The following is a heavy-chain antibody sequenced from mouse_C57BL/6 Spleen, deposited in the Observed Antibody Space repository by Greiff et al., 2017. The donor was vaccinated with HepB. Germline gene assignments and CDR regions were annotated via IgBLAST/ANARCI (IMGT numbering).Heavy chain of an antibody. Sequence: QVQLQQSGAELMKPGASVKLSCKATGYTFTGYWIEWVKQRPGHGLEWIGEILPGSGSTNYNEKFKGKATFTADTSSNTAYMQLSSLTTEDSAIYYCARGEFLNYYGSSYWYFDVWGTGTTVTVSS. CDR3: ARGEFLNYYGSSYWYFDV. CDR1: GYTFTGYW. J-gene: IGHJ1*03. D-gene: IGHD1-1*01. V-gene: IGHV1-9*01. CDR2: ILPGSGST.